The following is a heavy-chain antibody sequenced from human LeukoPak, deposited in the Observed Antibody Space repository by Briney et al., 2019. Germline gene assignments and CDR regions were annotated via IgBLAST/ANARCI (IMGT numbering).Heavy chain of an antibody. Sequence: PSETLSLTCAVSGGSISSSSYYWGWIRQPPGKGLEWIGSIYYSGSTYYNPSLKSRVTISVDTSKNQFSLKLSSVTAADTAVYYCVRETLYYDSSGYPGALNYWGQGTLVTVSS. CDR1: GGSISSSSYY. V-gene: IGHV4-39*07. D-gene: IGHD3-22*01. CDR2: IYYSGST. CDR3: VRETLYYDSSGYPGALNY. J-gene: IGHJ4*02.